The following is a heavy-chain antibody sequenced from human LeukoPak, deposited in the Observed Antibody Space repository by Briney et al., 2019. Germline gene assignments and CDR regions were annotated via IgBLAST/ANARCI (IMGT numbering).Heavy chain of an antibody. D-gene: IGHD3-22*01. Sequence: GRSLRLSCAASGFTFSSHVIHWVRQAPGKGLEWVALIWSDGSEKYYADSVKGRFTVSRDNSKNTLYMQMNSLRAEDTAVYYCARDVRSYYYDSSGYYPDYWGQGTLVTVSS. J-gene: IGHJ4*02. CDR3: ARDVRSYYYDSSGYYPDY. CDR2: IWSDGSEK. V-gene: IGHV3-33*01. CDR1: GFTFSSHV.